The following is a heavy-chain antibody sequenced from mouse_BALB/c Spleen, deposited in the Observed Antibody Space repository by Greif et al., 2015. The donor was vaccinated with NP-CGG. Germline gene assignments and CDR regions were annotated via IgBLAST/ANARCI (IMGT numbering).Heavy chain of an antibody. V-gene: IGHV1-7*01. CDR1: GYTFTSYW. J-gene: IGHJ3*01. CDR3: AKQYGNTAWFAY. CDR2: INPSTGYT. D-gene: IGHD2-10*02. Sequence: LQESGAELAKPGASVKMSCKASGYTFTSYWMHWVKQRPGQGLEWIGYINPSTGYTGYNQKFKDKATLTADKSSSTAYMQLSSLTSEDSAVYYCAKQYGNTAWFAYWGQGTLVTVSA.